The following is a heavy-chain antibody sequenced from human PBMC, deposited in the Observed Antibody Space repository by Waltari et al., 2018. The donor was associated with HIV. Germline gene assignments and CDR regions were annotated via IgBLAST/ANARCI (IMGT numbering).Heavy chain of an antibody. CDR3: ARGHCTNGVCTEWWGFDY. Sequence: QVQLQQWGAGLLKPSETLSLTCAVYGGSFSGYYWSWIRQLPGTGLEWIGEINHSGSTNYNPSLKSRVTISVDTSKNQFSLKLSSVTAADTAVYYCARGHCTNGVCTEWWGFDYWGQGTLVTVSS. J-gene: IGHJ4*02. V-gene: IGHV4-34*01. D-gene: IGHD2-8*01. CDR2: INHSGST. CDR1: GGSFSGYY.